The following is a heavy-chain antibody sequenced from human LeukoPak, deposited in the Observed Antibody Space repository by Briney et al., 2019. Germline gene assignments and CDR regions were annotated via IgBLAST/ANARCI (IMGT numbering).Heavy chain of an antibody. CDR2: ISYDGCNK. CDR1: GFTFSNYG. V-gene: IGHV3-30*18. D-gene: IGHD3-10*01. J-gene: IGHJ4*02. Sequence: PGRSLRLSCAASGFTFSNYGVHWVRQAPGKGLEWVAVISYDGCNKYYVDSVKGGFTISRDNSKNTVYLQMNSPRAEDTAVYYCAKDPVGVNDADDYWGQGILVTVSS. CDR3: AKDPVGVNDADDY.